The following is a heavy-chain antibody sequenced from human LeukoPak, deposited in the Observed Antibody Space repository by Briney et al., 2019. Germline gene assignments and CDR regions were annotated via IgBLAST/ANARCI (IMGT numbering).Heavy chain of an antibody. CDR1: GFTFRNHW. CDR2: ISRDGSST. CDR3: ARDQRVTGRPDIDY. D-gene: IGHD6-6*01. Sequence: PGGSLSLSCAASGFTFRNHWMHWVRHTPGKGLVWVSRISRDGSSTTYADSVKGRFTISRDNAKNTLYLQMNTLRAEDTAMYYCARDQRVTGRPDIDYWGQGTLVSVSS. V-gene: IGHV3-74*03. J-gene: IGHJ4*02.